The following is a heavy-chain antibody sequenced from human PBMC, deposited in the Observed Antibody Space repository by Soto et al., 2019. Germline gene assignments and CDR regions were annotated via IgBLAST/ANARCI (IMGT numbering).Heavy chain of an antibody. D-gene: IGHD3-3*01. CDR3: ARVAYDFWSGSTPPVYYYYYGMDV. Sequence: ASVKVSCKASGGTFSSYAISWVRQAPGQGLEWMGGIIPIFGTANYAQKFQGRVTITADESTSTAYMELSSLRSEDTAVYYCARVAYDFWSGSTPPVYYYYYGMDVWGQGTTVTVSS. V-gene: IGHV1-69*13. J-gene: IGHJ6*02. CDR1: GGTFSSYA. CDR2: IIPIFGTA.